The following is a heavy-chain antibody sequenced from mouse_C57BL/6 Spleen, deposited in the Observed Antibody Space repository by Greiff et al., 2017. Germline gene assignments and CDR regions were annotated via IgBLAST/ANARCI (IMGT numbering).Heavy chain of an antibody. Sequence: DVMLVESGGGLVQPGGSLSLSCAASGFTFTDYYMSWVRQPPGKALEWLGFIRNKANGYTTEYSASVKGRFTISRDNSQSILYLQMNDLRAEDSATYYCARYISTTVVAVDYWGQGTTLTVSS. J-gene: IGHJ2*01. V-gene: IGHV7-3*01. CDR2: IRNKANGYTT. CDR1: GFTFTDYY. CDR3: ARYISTTVVAVDY. D-gene: IGHD1-1*01.